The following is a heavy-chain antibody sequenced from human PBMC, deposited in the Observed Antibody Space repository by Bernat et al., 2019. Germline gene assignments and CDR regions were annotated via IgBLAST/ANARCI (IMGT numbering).Heavy chain of an antibody. D-gene: IGHD2-8*01. CDR1: GGSFSGYY. CDR2: INHSGST. J-gene: IGHJ3*02. CDR3: ARGKWQNAFDI. V-gene: IGHV4-34*01. Sequence: QVQLQQWGAGLLKPSETLSLTCAVYGGSFSGYYWSWIRQPPGKGLEWIGEINHSGSTNYNPSLKSRVTISVDTPKNQFSLKLSSVTAADTAVYYCARGKWQNAFDIWGQGTMVTVSS.